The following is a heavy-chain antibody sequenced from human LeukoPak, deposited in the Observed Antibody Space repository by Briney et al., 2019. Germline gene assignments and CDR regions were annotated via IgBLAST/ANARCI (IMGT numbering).Heavy chain of an antibody. V-gene: IGHV3-30*01. D-gene: IGHD4-23*01. CDR3: AREAVVTS. CDR1: GFTFSSYA. Sequence: GGSLRLSCVASGFTFSSYAMHWVRQAPGKGLEWVAVISYDGSNKYYADSVKGRFTISRDNSKNTLYLQMNSLRAEDTAVYYCAREAVVTSWGQGTLVTVSS. CDR2: ISYDGSNK. J-gene: IGHJ4*02.